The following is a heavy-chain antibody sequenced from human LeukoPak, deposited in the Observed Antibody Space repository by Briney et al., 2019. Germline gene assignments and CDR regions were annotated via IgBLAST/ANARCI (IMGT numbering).Heavy chain of an antibody. CDR2: ISYDGSNK. CDR1: GFTFSSYA. V-gene: IGHV3-30-3*01. CDR3: GRDRHLALAY. Sequence: GRSLRLSCAASGFTFSSYAMHWVRQAPGKGLEWVAVISYDGSNKYYADSVKGRFTISRDNSKNTLYLQMNSLRAEDTAVYYCGRDRHLALAYWGQGTLVTVSS. J-gene: IGHJ4*02.